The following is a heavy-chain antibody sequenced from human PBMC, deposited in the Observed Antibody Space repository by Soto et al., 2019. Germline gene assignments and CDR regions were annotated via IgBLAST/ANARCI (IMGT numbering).Heavy chain of an antibody. CDR1: GGSISSGYYY. CDR2: IYHSGST. CDR3: ARDPGVMAGGGYGMDV. V-gene: IGHV4-31*03. J-gene: IGHJ6*01. D-gene: IGHD3-16*01. Sequence: QVQLQESGPGLVKPSQTLSLTCSVSGGSISSGYYYWNWIRQYPGKGLEWIGYIYHSGSTYYNPSLKSRVTISVDTSKNQFSLKLRSVTAADTAVYYCARDPGVMAGGGYGMDVW.